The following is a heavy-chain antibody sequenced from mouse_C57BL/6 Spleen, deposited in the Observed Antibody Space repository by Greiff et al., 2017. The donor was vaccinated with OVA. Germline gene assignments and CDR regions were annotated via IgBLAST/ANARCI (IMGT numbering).Heavy chain of an antibody. CDR1: GYTFTSYW. CDR2: IDPSDSYT. V-gene: IGHV1-69*01. J-gene: IGHJ4*01. Sequence: QVQLQQPGAELVMPGASVKLSCKASGYTFTSYWMHWVKQRPGQGLEWIGEIDPSDSYTNYNQKFKGKSTLTVDKSSSTAYMQLSSLTSEDSAVYYCESPYDYDNYAVVYGGQGTSVTVSS. D-gene: IGHD2-4*01. CDR3: ESPYDYDNYAVVY.